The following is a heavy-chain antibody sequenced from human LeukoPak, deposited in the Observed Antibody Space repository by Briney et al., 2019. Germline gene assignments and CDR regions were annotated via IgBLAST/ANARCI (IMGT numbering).Heavy chain of an antibody. Sequence: GGSLRLSCAASGFTVSSNHMSWVRQAPGKGLEWVSVIYNDGSTYYADSVKGRFTISRDNAKNSLYLQMNSLRAEDTAVYYCARSYPDWYYEFDYWGQGTLVTVSS. CDR3: ARSYPDWYYEFDY. CDR1: GFTVSSNH. J-gene: IGHJ4*02. V-gene: IGHV3-53*01. CDR2: IYNDGST. D-gene: IGHD3-22*01.